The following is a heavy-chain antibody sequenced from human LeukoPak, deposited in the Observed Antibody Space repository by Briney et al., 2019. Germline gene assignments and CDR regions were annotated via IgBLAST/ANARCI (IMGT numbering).Heavy chain of an antibody. CDR2: IYYSGST. J-gene: IGHJ4*02. Sequence: PSETLSLTCTVSGGSISSSSYYWGWIRQPPGKGLEWIGSIYYSGSTYYNPSLKSRVTISVDTSKNQFSLKLSSVTAADTAVYYCASSKIVVVPAANDYWGQGTLVTVSS. CDR3: ASSKIVVVPAANDY. D-gene: IGHD2-2*01. V-gene: IGHV4-39*01. CDR1: GGSISSSSYY.